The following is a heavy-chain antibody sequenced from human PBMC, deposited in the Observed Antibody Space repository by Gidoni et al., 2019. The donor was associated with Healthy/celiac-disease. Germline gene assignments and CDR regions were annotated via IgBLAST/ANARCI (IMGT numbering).Heavy chain of an antibody. D-gene: IGHD6-13*01. CDR3: ASWGGMAAAGAFDAFDI. V-gene: IGHV1-69*01. CDR2: IIPILGKA. Sequence: QAQLVQSGSAVNKPGSSAKVSCKAAGGTVSSYAISWMRQAPGQGLEWMGGIIPILGKATDAQKFQGRVTITADESTGTASMELSSLRSEDSAVYYCASWGGMAAAGAFDAFDIWGQGTMVTVSS. CDR1: GGTVSSYA. J-gene: IGHJ3*02.